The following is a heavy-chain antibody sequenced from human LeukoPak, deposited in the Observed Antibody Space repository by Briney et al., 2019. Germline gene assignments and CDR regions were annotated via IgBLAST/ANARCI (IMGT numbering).Heavy chain of an antibody. CDR2: IYYSGST. Sequence: SETLSLTCTVSGGSISSGDYYWSWIRQPPGKGLEWIGYIYYSGSTYYNPSLKSRVTISVDTSKNQFSLKLSSVTAADTAVYYCARDVLYCSSTSCRPYYGMDVWGQGTTVTVSS. V-gene: IGHV4-30-4*01. D-gene: IGHD2-2*01. CDR3: ARDVLYCSSTSCRPYYGMDV. CDR1: GGSISSGDYY. J-gene: IGHJ6*02.